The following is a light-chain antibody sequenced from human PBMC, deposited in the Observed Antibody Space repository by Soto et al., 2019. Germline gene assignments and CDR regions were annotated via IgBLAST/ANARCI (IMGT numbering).Light chain of an antibody. J-gene: IGLJ3*02. CDR2: RDS. CDR3: QVWDSSTVRV. V-gene: IGLV3-9*01. CDR1: NIGSKN. Sequence: SYELTQPLSVSVALGQTARITCGGNNIGSKNVHGYQQKPGQAPVLVIYRDSNRPSGTPDRFSGSNSWNTATLTISRAEAGDEADYYCQVWDSSTVRVFGGGTKLTVL.